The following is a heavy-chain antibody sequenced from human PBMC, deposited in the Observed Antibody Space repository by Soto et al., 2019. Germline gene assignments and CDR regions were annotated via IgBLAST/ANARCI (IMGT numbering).Heavy chain of an antibody. D-gene: IGHD3-16*02. CDR2: IYYSGST. CDR3: ARHEGWLSLYYFDY. CDR1: GGSISSSSYY. Sequence: PSETLSLTCTVSGGSISSSSYYWGWIRQPPGKGLEWIGSIYYSGSTYYNPSLKSRVTISVDTSKNQFSLKLSSVTAADTAVYYCARHEGWLSLYYFDYWGQETLVTVSS. J-gene: IGHJ4*02. V-gene: IGHV4-39*01.